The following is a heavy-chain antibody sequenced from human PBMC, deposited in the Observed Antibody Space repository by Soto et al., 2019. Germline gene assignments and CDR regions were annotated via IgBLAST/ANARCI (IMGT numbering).Heavy chain of an antibody. Sequence: QITLKESGPTLVKPTQTLTLTCTFSGFSVSTSGVGVAWIRQPPGKALEWLALIYWDDDKRYSPFLQSRVTTTTDTSKNQVVLTMTNMDPVDTPTYYCAHKGGRGAGMDVWGQGTTVTVSS. J-gene: IGHJ6*02. CDR1: GFSVSTSGVG. V-gene: IGHV2-5*02. CDR2: IYWDDDK. D-gene: IGHD2-15*01. CDR3: AHKGGRGAGMDV.